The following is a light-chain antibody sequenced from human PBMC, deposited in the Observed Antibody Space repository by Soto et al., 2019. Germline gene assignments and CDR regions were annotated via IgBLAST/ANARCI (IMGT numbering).Light chain of an antibody. V-gene: IGKV1-39*01. CDR1: QFINFY. CDR3: QQSDSTPPT. Sequence: DIQMTHAPASRAAYVGDGVTITCVASQFINFYLNWYQQKPGKDPKLLIYGASSLLSGVPSRFSGSGSGTEFTLKIDSLQVEDFETYYCQQSDSTPPTFSQGTRLEIK. CDR2: GAS. J-gene: IGKJ5*01.